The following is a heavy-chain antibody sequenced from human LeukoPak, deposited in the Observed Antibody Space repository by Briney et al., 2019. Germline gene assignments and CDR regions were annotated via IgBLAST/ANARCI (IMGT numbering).Heavy chain of an antibody. CDR3: ARDRESAFDI. Sequence: AGGSLRLSCAASGFTFSRYLMHWVRQVPGKGLVWVSRINSDGRRTSYADSVKGRFTISRDNAKNTLYLQMNSLRAEDTAVYYCARDRESAFDIWGQGTMVTVSS. V-gene: IGHV3-74*01. CDR2: INSDGRRT. D-gene: IGHD3-10*01. CDR1: GFTFSRYL. J-gene: IGHJ3*02.